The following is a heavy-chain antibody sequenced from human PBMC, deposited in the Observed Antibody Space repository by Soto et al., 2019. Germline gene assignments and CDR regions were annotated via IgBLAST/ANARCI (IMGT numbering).Heavy chain of an antibody. Sequence: GGSLRLSCAASVFTFSSYAMHWVRQAPGKGLEWVAVISYDGSNKYYADSVKGRFTISRDNSKNTLYLQMNSLRPEDTAVYYCAKRAPYYFDSWGQGTQVTVSS. D-gene: IGHD6-25*01. CDR1: VFTFSSYA. J-gene: IGHJ4*02. V-gene: IGHV3-30-3*01. CDR3: AKRAPYYFDS. CDR2: ISYDGSNK.